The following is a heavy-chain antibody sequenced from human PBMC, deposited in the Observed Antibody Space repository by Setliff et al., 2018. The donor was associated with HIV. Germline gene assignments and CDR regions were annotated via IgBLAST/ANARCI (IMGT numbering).Heavy chain of an antibody. D-gene: IGHD6-13*01. CDR1: GDSISSGSYY. V-gene: IGHV4-61*02. J-gene: IGHJ5*02. CDR3: AREGDRLAWYRFDP. CDR2: VFPSGST. Sequence: PSETLSLTCTVSGDSISSGSYYWSWIRQPAGKGLEWIGRVFPSGSTNYNPYLESRVTVSVDTSKNQFSLTLFSVTAADTAVYYCAREGDRLAWYRFDPWGQGTRVTGS.